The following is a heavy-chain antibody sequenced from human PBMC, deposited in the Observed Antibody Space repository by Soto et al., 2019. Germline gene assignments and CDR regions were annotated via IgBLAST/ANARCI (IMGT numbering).Heavy chain of an antibody. CDR1: GFTFINYA. D-gene: IGHD3-22*01. CDR3: ARDDYSSTGRNSGFDY. CDR2: ISYDGSNQ. V-gene: IGHV3-30-3*01. J-gene: IGHJ4*02. Sequence: TGGSLRLSCAASGFTFINYAIHWVRHVRRAPGKGLEWVAVISYDGSNQFYADSVKGRFTISRDDSKNTLYLQMNSLRADDTAVYYCARDDYSSTGRNSGFDYWGQGTLVTVSS.